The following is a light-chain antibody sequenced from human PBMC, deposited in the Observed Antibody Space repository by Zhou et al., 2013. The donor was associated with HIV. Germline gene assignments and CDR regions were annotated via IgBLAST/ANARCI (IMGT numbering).Light chain of an antibody. V-gene: IGKV1-39*01. CDR2: AAS. Sequence: DIQMTQSPSSLSASVGDRVTITCRASQSIRYHLNWYQQKPGKAPXLLIYAASNLQSGVPSRFSGSGSGTDFTLTISSLQPEDFATYYCHQSYSDPDTFGQGTRLEFK. J-gene: IGKJ5*01. CDR3: HQSYSDPDT. CDR1: QSIRYH.